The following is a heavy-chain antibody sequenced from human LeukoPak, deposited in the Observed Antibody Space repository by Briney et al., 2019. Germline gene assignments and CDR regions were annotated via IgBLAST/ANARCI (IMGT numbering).Heavy chain of an antibody. V-gene: IGHV3-48*04. CDR2: ISSSSSTI. J-gene: IGHJ4*02. CDR3: ARQSGYRIYYFDY. CDR1: GFTFSSYS. D-gene: IGHD5-12*01. Sequence: PGGSLRLSCAASGFTFSSYSMNRVRQAPGKGLEWVSYISSSSSTIYYADSVKGRFTISRDNAKNSLYLQMNSLRAEDTAVYYCARQSGYRIYYFDYWGQGTLVTVSS.